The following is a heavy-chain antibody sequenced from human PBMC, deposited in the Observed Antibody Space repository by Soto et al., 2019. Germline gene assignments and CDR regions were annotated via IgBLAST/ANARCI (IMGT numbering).Heavy chain of an antibody. V-gene: IGHV4-59*01. CDR2: IYYSGGT. Sequence: SETLSLTCTVSGGSISSYYWSWIRQPPGKGLEWIGYIYYSGGTNYNPSLKSRVTISVDTSKNQFSLKLSSVTAADTAVYYWAREGGYSGYDSLDYYYGMDVWGQGTTVTVSS. CDR1: GGSISSYY. J-gene: IGHJ6*02. CDR3: AREGGYSGYDSLDYYYGMDV. D-gene: IGHD5-12*01.